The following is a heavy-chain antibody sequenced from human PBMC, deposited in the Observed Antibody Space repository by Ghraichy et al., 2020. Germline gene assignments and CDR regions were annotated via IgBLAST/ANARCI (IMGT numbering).Heavy chain of an antibody. CDR3: ARENKPRYFDV. V-gene: IGHV3-7*01. J-gene: IGHJ2*01. D-gene: IGHD1/OR15-1a*01. Sequence: ETLSLTCAASRFSFSTYWMTWVRQTPGKGLEWVANIKYDGSQKYYVDSVKGRFSISRDNAKNSLYLQMNGLRAEDTAVYYCARENKPRYFDVWGRGTLVAVSS. CDR1: RFSFSTYW. CDR2: IKYDGSQK.